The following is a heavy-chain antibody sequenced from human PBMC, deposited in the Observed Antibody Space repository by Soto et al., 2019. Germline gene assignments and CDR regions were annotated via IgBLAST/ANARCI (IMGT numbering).Heavy chain of an antibody. Sequence: SETLSLTCTVYGGSFSGYYWSWIRQPPGKGLVWIGEINHSGSTNYNPSLKSRVTISVDTSKNQFSLKLSSVTAADTAVYYCARGVITMVRGVIFDYWGQGTLVTVSS. CDR1: GGSFSGYY. J-gene: IGHJ4*02. CDR2: INHSGST. V-gene: IGHV4-34*01. CDR3: ARGVITMVRGVIFDY. D-gene: IGHD3-10*01.